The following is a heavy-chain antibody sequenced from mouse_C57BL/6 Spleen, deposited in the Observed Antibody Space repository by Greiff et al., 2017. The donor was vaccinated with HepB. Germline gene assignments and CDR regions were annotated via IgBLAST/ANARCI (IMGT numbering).Heavy chain of an antibody. CDR3: TTVTTVVAYYFDY. J-gene: IGHJ2*01. V-gene: IGHV1-5*01. CDR1: GYTFTSYW. D-gene: IGHD1-1*01. CDR2: IYPGNSDT. Sequence: VQLQQSGTVLARPGASVKMSCKTSGYTFTSYWMHWVNQRPGQGLEWIGAIYPGNSDTSYNQKFKGKAKLTAVTSASTAYRELSSLPNEDSAVYYCTTVTTVVAYYFDYWGQGTTLTVSS.